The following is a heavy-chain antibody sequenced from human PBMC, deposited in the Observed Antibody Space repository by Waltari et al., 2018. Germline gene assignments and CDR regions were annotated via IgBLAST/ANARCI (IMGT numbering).Heavy chain of an antibody. Sequence: QVQLVQSGAEVKKPGSSVKVSCMASGGTFSSYAISWVRQAPGQGLEWMGVIIPIFGTANYAQKFQGRVTITADESTSTAYMELSSLRSEDTAVYYCARDRDSTSLFDYWGQGTLVTVSS. J-gene: IGHJ4*02. D-gene: IGHD2-2*01. CDR3: ARDRDSTSLFDY. CDR2: IIPIFGTA. V-gene: IGHV1-69*01. CDR1: GGTFSSYA.